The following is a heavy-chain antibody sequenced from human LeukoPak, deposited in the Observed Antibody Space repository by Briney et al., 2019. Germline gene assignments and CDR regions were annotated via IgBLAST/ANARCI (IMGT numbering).Heavy chain of an antibody. V-gene: IGHV1-3*01. CDR2: INAGNGNT. CDR1: GYSFISYA. D-gene: IGHD5-18*01. J-gene: IGHJ4*02. Sequence: GYSFISYAMHWVGQAPGQRVEWMGWINAGNGNTKYSQKFQDKVTITRDTSASTAYMELSSLSSEDTAVYYCARSLQLWSDYWGQGTLVTVSS. CDR3: ARSLQLWSDY.